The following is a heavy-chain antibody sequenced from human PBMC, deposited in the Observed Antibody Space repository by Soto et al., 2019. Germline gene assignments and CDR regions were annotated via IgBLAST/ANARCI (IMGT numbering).Heavy chain of an antibody. CDR3: AKETIANRSPYDY. CDR1: GFTFNSYF. CDR2: VSKDGFIV. D-gene: IGHD3-16*02. J-gene: IGHJ4*02. Sequence: VQLVESGGGVVQPGTSLRLSCGASGFTFNSYFMNWVRQVPGKGPEWVAAVSKDGFIVYYADSVKGRFTISRDNSKNTVYLQMNGLRADDTGLYYCAKETIANRSPYDYWGQGTLVTVSS. V-gene: IGHV3-30*18.